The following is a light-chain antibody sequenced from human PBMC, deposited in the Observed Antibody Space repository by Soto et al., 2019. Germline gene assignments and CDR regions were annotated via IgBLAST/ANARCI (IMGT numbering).Light chain of an antibody. J-gene: IGLJ3*02. V-gene: IGLV2-11*01. Sequence: QSALTQPRSVSGSPGQSVTISCAGTSSDIGGYVFVSWYQQHAGKVPKLMIYDVKKRPSGVPDRFSGSKSGNTASLTISSLQTEDEADYYCCSKTGSNTWVFGGGTKVTVL. CDR3: CSKTGSNTWV. CDR1: SSDIGGYVF. CDR2: DVK.